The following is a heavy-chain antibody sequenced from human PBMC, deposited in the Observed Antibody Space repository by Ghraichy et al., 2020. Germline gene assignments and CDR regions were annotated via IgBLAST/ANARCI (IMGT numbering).Heavy chain of an antibody. CDR3: AADPCFDGICTSAIRFDP. V-gene: IGHV1-58*01. CDR1: GFTFTTST. D-gene: IGHD3-3*02. Sequence: SVKVSCKASGFTFTTSTVQWVRQARGQRLKWMGWIVAGSGNTNYAQRFQERVTFSRDMSTSTAYMELSSLTSDDTAVYFCAADPCFDGICTSAIRFDPWCQGTLVTVSS. CDR2: IVAGSGNT. J-gene: IGHJ5*02.